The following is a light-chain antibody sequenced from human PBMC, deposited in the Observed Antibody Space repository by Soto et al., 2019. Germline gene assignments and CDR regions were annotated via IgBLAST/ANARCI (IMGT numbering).Light chain of an antibody. CDR1: QSVSSY. V-gene: IGKV3-11*01. CDR3: QQYNTWPPLIT. CDR2: GAS. J-gene: IGKJ5*01. Sequence: EIVLTQSPATLSLSPGERATLSCRASQSVSSYLAWYQQKPGQAPRLLIYGASSRPTGIPDRFSGSGSGTDFTLTISRLEPEDFAVYYCQQYNTWPPLITFGQGTRLEIK.